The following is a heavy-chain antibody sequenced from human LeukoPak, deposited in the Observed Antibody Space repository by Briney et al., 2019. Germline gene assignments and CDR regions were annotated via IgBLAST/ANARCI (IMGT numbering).Heavy chain of an antibody. V-gene: IGHV4-61*02. CDR3: ARASGLLWFGELPSGYFDP. CDR2: MHSSGRA. J-gene: IGHJ5*02. CDR1: GASISSGSYY. D-gene: IGHD3-10*01. Sequence: SETLSLTCTVSGASISSGSYYWTWIRQPAGKGLEWIGRMHSSGRASYSPSLKSRVTISVDTSKNQFSLKLSSVTAADTAVYYCARASGLLWFGELPSGYFDPWGLGSLVTVSS.